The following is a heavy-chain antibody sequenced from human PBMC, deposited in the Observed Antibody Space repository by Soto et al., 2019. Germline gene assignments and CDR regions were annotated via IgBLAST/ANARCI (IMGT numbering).Heavy chain of an antibody. CDR2: ISWNSGSI. J-gene: IGHJ6*03. D-gene: IGHD3-3*01. V-gene: IGHV3-9*01. CDR1: GFTFDDYA. CDR3: AKDRADDFWSGYYSMDV. Sequence: ESGGGLVQPGRSLRLSCAASGFTFDDYAMHWVRQAPGTGLEWVSGISWNSGSIGYADSVKGRFTISRDNAKNSLYLQMNSLRAEDTALYYCAKDRADDFWSGYYSMDVWGKGTTVTVSS.